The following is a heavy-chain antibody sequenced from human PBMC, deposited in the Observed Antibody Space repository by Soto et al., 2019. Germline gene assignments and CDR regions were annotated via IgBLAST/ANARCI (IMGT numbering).Heavy chain of an antibody. CDR3: ARGRGTAHALDP. D-gene: IGHD1-1*01. Sequence: QVHLVQSGAEVKKPGASVKVSCKASGYSFTSQGISWLRQAPGQGLEWMGWISTQNGKTQYAQKVQGRVTMTSDTATTTAYMELRSLRSDDTAVYYCARGRGTAHALDPWCQGTLVTVSS. J-gene: IGHJ5*02. CDR1: GYSFTSQG. V-gene: IGHV1-18*01. CDR2: ISTQNGKT.